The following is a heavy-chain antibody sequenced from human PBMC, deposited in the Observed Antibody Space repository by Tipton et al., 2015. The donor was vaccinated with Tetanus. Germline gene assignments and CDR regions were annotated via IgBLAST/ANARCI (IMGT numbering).Heavy chain of an antibody. CDR2: SWYDGTDK. D-gene: IGHD2-15*01. J-gene: IGHJ5*02. Sequence: SLRLSCAASGFIFSSYGIHWVRQAPGKGLEWLAVSWYDGTDKYYADSVKGRFTISRDNSKNTLYLQMNSRRAEDTALYYCAREGDCSGGSCFSGGFDPWGRGTQVTVSS. V-gene: IGHV3-33*01. CDR1: GFIFSSYG. CDR3: AREGDCSGGSCFSGGFDP.